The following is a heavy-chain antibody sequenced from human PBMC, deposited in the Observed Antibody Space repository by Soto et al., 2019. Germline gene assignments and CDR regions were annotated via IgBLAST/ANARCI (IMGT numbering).Heavy chain of an antibody. D-gene: IGHD6-19*01. V-gene: IGHV3-7*01. Sequence: HPGRCRRLAWVPAEFMPTMYLTGWDRQPPGKGLGRVYNGNQDWTQKYYANFVMSPFAISRDNTKNLLSLKMNSLRAEDRAIYYCARGVGGVLVAGFDYWGQGALVTVSS. CDR2: GNQDWTQK. J-gene: IGHJ4*02. CDR3: ARGVGGVLVAGFDY. CDR1: EFMPTMYL.